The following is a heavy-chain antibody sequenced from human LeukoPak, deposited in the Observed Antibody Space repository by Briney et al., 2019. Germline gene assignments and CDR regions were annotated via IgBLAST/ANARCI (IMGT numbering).Heavy chain of an antibody. CDR1: GLTVTNAW. D-gene: IGHD3-10*01. CDR3: TTGIRGD. CDR2: IASKTDGGAT. J-gene: IGHJ4*02. Sequence: GGSLRLSCSASGLTVTNAWMNWVRQAPGEGLDWVGRIASKTDGGATDYAAPVKGRLTISRDGSKNTLNLQMNSLKTEDTAVYYCTTGIRGDWGQGTLVTVSS. V-gene: IGHV3-15*07.